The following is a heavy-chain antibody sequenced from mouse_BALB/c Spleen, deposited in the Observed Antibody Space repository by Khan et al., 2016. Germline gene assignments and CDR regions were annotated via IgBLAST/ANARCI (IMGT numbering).Heavy chain of an antibody. Sequence: QIQLVQSGPELKKPGETVKISCKASGYTFTNYGMNWVKQAPGKGLKWMGWINTNTGEPTYAEEFKGRFAFSLETSASTAYLQINNLKNEDTATYFCAEDYYGSNWFAYWGQETLVTVSS. V-gene: IGHV9-3*02. CDR2: INTNTGEP. CDR3: AEDYYGSNWFAY. J-gene: IGHJ3*01. D-gene: IGHD1-1*01. CDR1: GYTFTNYG.